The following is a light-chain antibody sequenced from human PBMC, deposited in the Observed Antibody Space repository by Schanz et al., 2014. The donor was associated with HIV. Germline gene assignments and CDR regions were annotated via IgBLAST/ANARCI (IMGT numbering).Light chain of an antibody. CDR1: ASNIGHNY. V-gene: IGLV1-51*01. CDR3: GTWDSSLSVVL. J-gene: IGLJ2*01. CDR2: VTH. Sequence: QSVLTQPPSVSAAPGQRVTISCSGSASNIGHNYVSWFQQFPGTTPKLLIYVTHQRPSEIPDRFSGSKTGTSATLAITGLQTGDEADYYCGTWDSSLSVVLFGGGTKLTVL.